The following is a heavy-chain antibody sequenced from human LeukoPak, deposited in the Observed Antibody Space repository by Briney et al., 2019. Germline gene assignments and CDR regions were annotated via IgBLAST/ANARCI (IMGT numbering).Heavy chain of an antibody. CDR1: GGSISSYY. J-gene: IGHJ4*02. V-gene: IGHV4-4*07. CDR2: IYTSGST. Sequence: SETLSLTCTVSGGSISSYYWSWIRRPAGKGLEWIGRIYTSGSTNYNPSLKSRVTMSVDTSKNQFSLKLSSVTAADTAVYYCARVAYYYDSSGYYRYYFDYWGQGTLVTVSS. D-gene: IGHD3-22*01. CDR3: ARVAYYYDSSGYYRYYFDY.